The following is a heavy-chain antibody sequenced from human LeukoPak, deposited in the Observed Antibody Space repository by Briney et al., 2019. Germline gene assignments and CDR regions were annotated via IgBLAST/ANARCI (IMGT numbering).Heavy chain of an antibody. CDR1: GDSVSSNSVA. D-gene: IGHD6-6*01. CDR3: ARYMSSSKIFDY. V-gene: IGHV6-1*01. CDR2: TYYRSNWYN. J-gene: IGHJ4*02. Sequence: PSQTLSLTCAISGDSVSSNSVAWNWIRQSPSRGLVWLGRTYYRSNWYNDYAVSVKSRISINPDTSKNQFSLQLNSVTPEDTAVYFCARYMSSSKIFDYWGQGTLVTVSS.